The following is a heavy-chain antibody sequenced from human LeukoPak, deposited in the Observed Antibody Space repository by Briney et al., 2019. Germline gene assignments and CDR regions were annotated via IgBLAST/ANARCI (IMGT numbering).Heavy chain of an antibody. CDR1: GYSFTSYD. CDR2: MSPNGDNT. D-gene: IGHD6-13*01. V-gene: IGHV1-8*01. Sequence: ASANVSCKASGYSFTSYDINWVRQATGQGLEWMGWMSPNGDNTGYAQKFQGRVNMTRNTSISTAYMELSSLGSDDTAVYYCARARTPLIAAAGTHYYYGMDVWGQGTTVTVSS. CDR3: ARARTPLIAAAGTHYYYGMDV. J-gene: IGHJ6*02.